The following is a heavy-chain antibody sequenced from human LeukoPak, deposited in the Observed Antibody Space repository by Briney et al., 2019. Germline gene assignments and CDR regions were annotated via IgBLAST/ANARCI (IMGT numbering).Heavy chain of an antibody. Sequence: GGSLRLSCAASGFTSSSYAMHWVRQAPGKGLEYVSAISSNGGFTYYANSVKGRFTISRDYSENTLYLQMGSLRPEDMAVYYCAKGPYGDPYYYFDYWGQGTLVTVSS. D-gene: IGHD4-17*01. V-gene: IGHV3-64*01. CDR2: ISSNGGFT. CDR3: AKGPYGDPYYYFDY. CDR1: GFTSSSYA. J-gene: IGHJ4*02.